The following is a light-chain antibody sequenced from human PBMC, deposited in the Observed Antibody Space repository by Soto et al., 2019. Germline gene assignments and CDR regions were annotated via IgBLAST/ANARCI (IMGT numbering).Light chain of an antibody. CDR1: SSDVGVYNY. CDR2: EVS. V-gene: IGLV2-14*01. J-gene: IGLJ2*01. Sequence: QSVLTQPASVSESHEQSITTSCIGTSSDVGVYNYVSWYQQHPGKAPKLMIYEVSNRPSGVPNRFSGFTSDTTASLTISGPQAEDEAHYYCASDTTGYTMVFGGGTK. CDR3: ASDTTGYTMV.